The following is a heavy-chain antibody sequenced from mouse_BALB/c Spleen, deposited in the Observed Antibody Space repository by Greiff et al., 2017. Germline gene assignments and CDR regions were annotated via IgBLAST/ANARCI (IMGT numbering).Heavy chain of an antibody. Sequence: EVKLQESGAELVRPGALVKLSCKASGFNIKDYYMHWVKQRPEQGLEWIGWIDPENGNTIYDPKFQGKASITADTSSNTAYLQLSSLTSEDTAVYYCARWDYYGSSYSAWFAYWGQGTLVTVSA. CDR2: IDPENGNT. D-gene: IGHD1-1*01. J-gene: IGHJ3*01. V-gene: IGHV14-1*02. CDR3: ARWDYYGSSYSAWFAY. CDR1: GFNIKDYY.